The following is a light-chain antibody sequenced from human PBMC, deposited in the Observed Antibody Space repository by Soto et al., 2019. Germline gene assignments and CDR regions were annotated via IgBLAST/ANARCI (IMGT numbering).Light chain of an antibody. CDR2: GVS. V-gene: IGKV3-20*01. CDR3: QQYGSATMFT. CDR1: LSLSSF. Sequence: DIVLTQSPGTLSLSPGEIATLSCRASLSLSSFLAWYQQKPGQAPRPLIYGVSRRAPEIPDRFSGSGSGTDFTLTIASLEPEDFAVYYCQQYGSATMFTFGQGTKLEIK. J-gene: IGKJ2*01.